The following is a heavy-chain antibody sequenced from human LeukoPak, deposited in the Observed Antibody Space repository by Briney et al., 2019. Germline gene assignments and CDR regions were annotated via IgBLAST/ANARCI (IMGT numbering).Heavy chain of an antibody. V-gene: IGHV4-59*01. D-gene: IGHD2-15*01. CDR1: GGSISSYY. CDR3: GRGTYYYMDV. Sequence: SETLSLTCTVSGGSISSYYWSWIRQPPGKGPEWIGYIYYSGSTNYNPSLKSRVTISVDTSKNQFSLKLSSVTAADTAVYYCGRGTYYYMDVWGKGTTVTVSS. CDR2: IYYSGST. J-gene: IGHJ6*03.